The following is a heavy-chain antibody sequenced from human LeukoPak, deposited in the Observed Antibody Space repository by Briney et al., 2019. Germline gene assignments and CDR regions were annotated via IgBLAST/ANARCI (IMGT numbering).Heavy chain of an antibody. CDR1: VYTFTSYD. J-gene: IGHJ3*02. V-gene: IGHV1-8*01. CDR3: ARPNRMGNDAFDI. Sequence: ASVKVSCKASVYTFTSYDINWLRQATGQGLAWMGWMNPNSGNTGYAQKFQGRVTMTRNTSISTAYMELSSLRSEDTAVYYCARPNRMGNDAFDIWGQGTMVTVPS. D-gene: IGHD3-16*01. CDR2: MNPNSGNT.